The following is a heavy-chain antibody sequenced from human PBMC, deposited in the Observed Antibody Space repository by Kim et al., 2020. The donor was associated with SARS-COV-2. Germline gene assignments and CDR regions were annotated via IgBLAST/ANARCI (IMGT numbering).Heavy chain of an antibody. V-gene: IGHV4-34*01. D-gene: IGHD2-2*01. Sequence: SETLSLTCAVYGGSFSGYYWSWIRQPPGKGLEWIGEINHSGSTNYNPSLKSRVTISVDTSKNQFSLKLSSVTAADTAVYYCARVRRLVVPAAPIMDVWGKGTTVTVSS. CDR3: ARVRRLVVPAAPIMDV. J-gene: IGHJ6*03. CDR2: INHSGST. CDR1: GGSFSGYY.